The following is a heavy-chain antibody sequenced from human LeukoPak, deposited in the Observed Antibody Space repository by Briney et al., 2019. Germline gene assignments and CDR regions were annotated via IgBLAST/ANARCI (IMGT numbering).Heavy chain of an antibody. CDR1: GASVSGSNYY. CDR2: IYSSGST. J-gene: IGHJ4*02. CDR3: AKSGGYGPIDY. V-gene: IGHV4-39*07. D-gene: IGHD1-26*01. Sequence: SETLSLTCAVSGASVSGSNYYWGWIRQPPGKGLEWIGNIYSSGSTYYNASLQSRVTISIDTSKNQFSLRLNSVTADDTAMYYCAKSGGYGPIDYWGQGTRVTVSS.